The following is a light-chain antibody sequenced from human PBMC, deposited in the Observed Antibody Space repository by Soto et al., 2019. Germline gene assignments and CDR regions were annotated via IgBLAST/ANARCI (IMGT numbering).Light chain of an antibody. Sequence: EIVLTQSPATLSLSPGERATLSCRASQSVSSYLAWYQQKPGKAPRLLIYDASNRATGIPARFSGSGSVTDFTLTISSLEPEDFAVYYCQQRSNWPALTFGGGTKVEIK. J-gene: IGKJ4*01. CDR1: QSVSSY. V-gene: IGKV3-11*01. CDR3: QQRSNWPALT. CDR2: DAS.